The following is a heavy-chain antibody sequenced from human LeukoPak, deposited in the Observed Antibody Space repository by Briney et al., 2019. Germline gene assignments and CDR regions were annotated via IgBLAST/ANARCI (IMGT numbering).Heavy chain of an antibody. CDR3: ARGLGFWSGPDY. V-gene: IGHV4-4*07. CDR1: GGSISGYY. Sequence: SETLSLTCNVSGGSISGYYWSWIRQPAGKGLQWIGRIYSSGSTNYNPSLKSRVTMSVDTSKNQSSLRLSSVTAADTAVYYCARGLGFWSGPDYWGQGTLVTVSS. J-gene: IGHJ4*02. D-gene: IGHD3-3*01. CDR2: IYSSGST.